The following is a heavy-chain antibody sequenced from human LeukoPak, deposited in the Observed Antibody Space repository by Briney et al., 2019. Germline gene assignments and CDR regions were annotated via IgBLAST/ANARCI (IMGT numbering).Heavy chain of an antibody. Sequence: ASVKVSCKASGYTFTSYDINWVRQATGQGLEWMGWMNPNSGNTGYAQKFQGRVTMTRNTSISTAYMELSSLRSEDTAVYYCARLPGEWFGQHGNWFGPWGQGTLVTVSS. CDR1: GYTFTSYD. CDR3: ARLPGEWFGQHGNWFGP. CDR2: MNPNSGNT. V-gene: IGHV1-8*01. J-gene: IGHJ5*02. D-gene: IGHD3-3*01.